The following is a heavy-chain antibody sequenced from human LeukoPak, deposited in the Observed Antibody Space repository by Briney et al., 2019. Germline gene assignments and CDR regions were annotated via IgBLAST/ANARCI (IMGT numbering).Heavy chain of an antibody. CDR3: ARAAGYAFDI. V-gene: IGHV3-13*01. Sequence: PGGSLRLSCAASGFIFSSYDMHWVRQATGKGLEWVSAIGTAGDTYYPGSVKGRFTISRENAKNSLYLQMNSLRAGDTAVYYCARAAGYAFDIWGQGTMDTVSS. J-gene: IGHJ3*02. CDR1: GFIFSSYD. CDR2: IGTAGDT.